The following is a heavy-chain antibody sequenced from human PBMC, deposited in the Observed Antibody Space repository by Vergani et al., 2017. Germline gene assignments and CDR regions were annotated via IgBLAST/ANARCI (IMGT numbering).Heavy chain of an antibody. J-gene: IGHJ4*02. CDR1: GGSISSYY. CDR3: ARGFTDYYGSGSYPFYSDY. D-gene: IGHD3-10*01. CDR2: IYYSGST. V-gene: IGHV4-59*01. Sequence: QVQLQESGPGLVKPSETLSLTCTVSGGSISSYYWSWIRQPPGKGLELIGYIYYSGSTNYNPSLKSRVTISVDTSKNQFSLKLSSVTAADTAVYYCARGFTDYYGSGSYPFYSDYWGQGTLVTVSS.